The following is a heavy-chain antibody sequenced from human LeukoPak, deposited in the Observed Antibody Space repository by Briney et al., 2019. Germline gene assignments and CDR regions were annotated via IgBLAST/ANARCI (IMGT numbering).Heavy chain of an antibody. D-gene: IGHD6-6*01. CDR3: ARASPYSSSSGFAY. V-gene: IGHV1-2*02. J-gene: IGHJ4*02. Sequence: EASVKVSCKASGYTFTVYYIHWARQAPGQGLEWMGWIDPNSGGTNYAQEFQGRVTMTRDTSITTAYMELNRLRSDDTAVYYCARASPYSSSSGFAYWGQGTLVTVSS. CDR1: GYTFTVYY. CDR2: IDPNSGGT.